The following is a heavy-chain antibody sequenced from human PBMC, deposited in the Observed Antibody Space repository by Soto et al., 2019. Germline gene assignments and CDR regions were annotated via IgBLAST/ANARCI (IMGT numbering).Heavy chain of an antibody. J-gene: IGHJ6*02. D-gene: IGHD2-15*01. V-gene: IGHV1-46*01. CDR3: ARDHNVGFTLYDMDV. Sequence: ASVKVSCKASGYTFTSYSMHWVRQAPGQGLEWMGIINPSSGRTSYAQNFQGRVTMTSDTSTTIVYMEMSRMKSEHTAVYYCARDHNVGFTLYDMDVWG. CDR1: GYTFTSYS. CDR2: INPSSGRT.